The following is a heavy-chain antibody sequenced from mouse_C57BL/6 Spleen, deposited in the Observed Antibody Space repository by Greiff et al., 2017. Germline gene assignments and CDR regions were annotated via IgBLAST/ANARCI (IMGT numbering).Heavy chain of an antibody. Sequence: VKLMESGPELVKPGASVKISCKASGYAFSSSWMNWVKQRPGKGLEWIGRIYPGDGDTNYNGKFKGKATLTADKSSSTAYMQLSSLTSEDSAVYFCARSAYGYDVDYWGQGTTLTVSS. CDR1: GYAFSSSW. CDR3: ARSAYGYDVDY. D-gene: IGHD2-2*01. V-gene: IGHV1-82*01. J-gene: IGHJ2*01. CDR2: IYPGDGDT.